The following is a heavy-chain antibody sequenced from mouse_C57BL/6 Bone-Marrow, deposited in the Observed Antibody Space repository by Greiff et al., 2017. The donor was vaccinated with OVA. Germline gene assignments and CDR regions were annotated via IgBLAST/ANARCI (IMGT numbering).Heavy chain of an antibody. CDR2: IDPENGDT. CDR3: TTDYYGSSPWCFDV. J-gene: IGHJ1*03. Sequence: EVKLQESGAELVRPGASVKLSCTASGFNIKDDYMHWVKQRPEQGLEWIGWIDPENGDTEYASKFQGKATITADTSSNTAYLQLSSLTSEDTAVYYCTTDYYGSSPWCFDVWGTGTTVTVSS. D-gene: IGHD1-1*01. V-gene: IGHV14-4*01. CDR1: GFNIKDDY.